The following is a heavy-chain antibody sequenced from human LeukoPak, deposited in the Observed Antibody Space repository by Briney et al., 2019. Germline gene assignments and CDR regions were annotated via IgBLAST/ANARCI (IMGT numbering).Heavy chain of an antibody. Sequence: HSGGSLRLSCAASGFTVGSNQMTWVRQAPGKGLEWVSLIYSGGGTKYADSVKGRFTICRENSKKTLYPQMNSLRVEDTAVYYCARKTDTSMLGDYWGQGTLVTVSS. CDR2: IYSGGGT. CDR3: ARKTDTSMLGDY. CDR1: GFTVGSNQ. V-gene: IGHV3-66*02. J-gene: IGHJ4*02. D-gene: IGHD5-18*01.